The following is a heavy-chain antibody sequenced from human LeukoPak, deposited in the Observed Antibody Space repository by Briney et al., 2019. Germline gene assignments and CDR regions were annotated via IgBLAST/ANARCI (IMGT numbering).Heavy chain of an antibody. D-gene: IGHD2-15*01. V-gene: IGHV3-23*01. J-gene: IGHJ3*02. CDR2: ISGSGGST. CDR1: GFTFSSYG. CDR3: AKVLGSSYCSGGSCLGAFDI. Sequence: PGGSLRLSCAASGFTFSSYGMSWVRQAPGKGLEWVSAISGSGGSTYYADSVKGRFTISRDNSKNTLYLQMNSLRAEDTAVYYCAKVLGSSYCSGGSCLGAFDIWGQGTMVTVSS.